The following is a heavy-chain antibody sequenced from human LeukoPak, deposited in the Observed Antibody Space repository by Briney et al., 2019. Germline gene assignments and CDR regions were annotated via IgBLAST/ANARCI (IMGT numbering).Heavy chain of an antibody. V-gene: IGHV4-4*02. CDR1: GGSISSSNW. CDR3: ARLVPGGLSFDY. CDR2: IYHSGST. J-gene: IGHJ4*02. Sequence: PSETLSLTCTVSGGSISSSNWWSWVRQPPGKGLEWIGEIYHSGSTNYNPSLKSRVTISVDTSKSQFSLKLSSVTAADTAVYYCARLVPGGLSFDYWGQGTLVTVSS. D-gene: IGHD2-2*01.